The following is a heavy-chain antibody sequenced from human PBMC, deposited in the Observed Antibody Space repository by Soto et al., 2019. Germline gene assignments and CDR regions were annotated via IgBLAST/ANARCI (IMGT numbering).Heavy chain of an antibody. V-gene: IGHV3-72*01. D-gene: IGHD3-22*01. CDR1: GFTFSDHY. CDR3: ARGPDSSGYYYSAFDI. Sequence: GGSLRLSCVASGFTFSDHYMDWVRQAPGKGLEWVGRTRNKANSYTTEYAASVKGRFTISRDDSKNSLYLQMNSLKTEDTAVYYCARGPDSSGYYYSAFDIWGQGTMVTVSS. CDR2: TRNKANSYTT. J-gene: IGHJ3*02.